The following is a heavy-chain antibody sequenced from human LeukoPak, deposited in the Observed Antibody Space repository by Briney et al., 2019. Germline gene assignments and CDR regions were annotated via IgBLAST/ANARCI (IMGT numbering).Heavy chain of an antibody. CDR3: ATYNSVNAREFQY. D-gene: IGHD5/OR15-5a*01. CDR1: GFTFSSYW. CDR2: IKQDGSEK. Sequence: GGSLRLSCAASGFTFSSYWMGWVRQAPGKGLEWVANIKQDGSEKYYVDSVKGRFTISRDNAKNSLYLQMNSLGGDDTAIYYCATYNSVNAREFQYWGQGTLVTVPA. J-gene: IGHJ1*01. V-gene: IGHV3-7*01.